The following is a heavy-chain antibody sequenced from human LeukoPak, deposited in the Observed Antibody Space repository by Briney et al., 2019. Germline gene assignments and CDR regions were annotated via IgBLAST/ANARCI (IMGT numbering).Heavy chain of an antibody. CDR1: GGSISSSSCY. CDR3: ARRGEWVLSYFDY. D-gene: IGHD3-16*01. J-gene: IGHJ4*02. V-gene: IGHV4-39*01. Sequence: PSETLSLTCTVSGGSISSSSCYWAWSRQSPERGLERFGTIYYIGSTYYNPSLKSRVTISVDTSNNQFSLKLSSVTAADTAVYYCARRGEWVLSYFDYWGQGTLVTVSS. CDR2: IYYIGST.